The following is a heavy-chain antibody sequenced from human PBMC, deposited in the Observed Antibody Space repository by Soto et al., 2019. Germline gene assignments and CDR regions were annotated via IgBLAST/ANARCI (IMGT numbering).Heavy chain of an antibody. D-gene: IGHD3-3*01. CDR1: GYTFTYPY. CDR2: ITPFNGNT. Sequence: VASVKVSCKASGYTFTYPYLHWVRQAPGQALEWMGWITPFNGNTNYAQKFQDRVTITRDRSMSTAYMELSSLRSEDTAMYYCASLGWLFGGYYYYGMDVWGQGTTVTVSS. V-gene: IGHV1-45*02. J-gene: IGHJ6*01. CDR3: ASLGWLFGGYYYYGMDV.